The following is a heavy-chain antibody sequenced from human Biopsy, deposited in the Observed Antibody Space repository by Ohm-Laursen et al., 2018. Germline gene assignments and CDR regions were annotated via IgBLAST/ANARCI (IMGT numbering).Heavy chain of an antibody. CDR3: ARHPTGFWFDP. CDR2: IYNTGTT. V-gene: IGHV4-39*01. CDR1: GGSISSSTTYY. Sequence: SDTLSLTCTVSGGSISSSTTYYWAWLLQPPGKGLGWIGSIYNTGTTFYNPSLKSRVTISVDTSTNQFSLKVSSVAAADTALYFCARHPTGFWFDPWGHGTLVTVSS. J-gene: IGHJ5*02.